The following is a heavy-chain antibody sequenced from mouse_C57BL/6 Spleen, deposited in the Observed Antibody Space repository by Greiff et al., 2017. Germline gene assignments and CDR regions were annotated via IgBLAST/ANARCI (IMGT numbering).Heavy chain of an antibody. J-gene: IGHJ3*01. CDR2: INPSSGYT. CDR1: GYTLPSSW. CDR3: AKGYNGSSYESAWFAD. D-gene: IGHD1-1*01. Sequence: VQLHPSGAELAKPGASVKLSCQASGYTLPSSWLHWVKQRPGQGLEWIGYINPSSGYTKYTQKFKDKATLTADQSSSTAYRQLSSLTYVDSAVYYWAKGYNGSSYESAWFADWGQGTLVTVSA. V-gene: IGHV1-7*01.